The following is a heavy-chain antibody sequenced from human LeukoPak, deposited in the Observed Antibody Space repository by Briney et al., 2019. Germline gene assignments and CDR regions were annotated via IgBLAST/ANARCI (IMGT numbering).Heavy chain of an antibody. CDR2: VDRSSSYI. CDR1: GFTFSDYT. J-gene: IGHJ6*03. CDR3: ARGIWGGYYSYYYYMDV. D-gene: IGHD3-3*01. V-gene: IGHV3-21*01. Sequence: GRSLRLSCAASGFTFSDYTMNWVRQAPGKGLEWVSSVDRSSSYIYYAESVKGRFTISRDTPKSSLYLQMNSLRAEDTAVYYCARGIWGGYYSYYYYMDVWGKGTTVTVSS.